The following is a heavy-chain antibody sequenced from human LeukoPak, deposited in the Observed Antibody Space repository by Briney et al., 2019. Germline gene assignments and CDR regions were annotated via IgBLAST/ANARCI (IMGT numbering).Heavy chain of an antibody. J-gene: IGHJ4*02. Sequence: PGGSLRLSCAASGFTFSSYEMNWVRQAPGKGLEWVSYSSSSGSTIYYADSVKGRFTISRDNAKNSLYLQMNSLRAEDTAVYYCASRDGSSPFHWGQGTLVTVSS. CDR2: SSSSGSTI. CDR3: ASRDGSSPFH. V-gene: IGHV3-48*03. CDR1: GFTFSSYE. D-gene: IGHD6-6*01.